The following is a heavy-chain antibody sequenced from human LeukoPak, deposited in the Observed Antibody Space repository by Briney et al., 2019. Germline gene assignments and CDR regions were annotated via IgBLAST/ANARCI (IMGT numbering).Heavy chain of an antibody. Sequence: SETLSLTCTVPGGSISGSSYYWGWIRQPPGKGLEWIGSIYYSGSTYYNPSLKSRVTISVDTSKNQFSLKLSSVTAADTAVYYCARHEQWLVRGPDYWGQGTLVTVSS. D-gene: IGHD6-19*01. CDR3: ARHEQWLVRGPDY. V-gene: IGHV4-39*01. CDR2: IYYSGST. J-gene: IGHJ4*02. CDR1: GGSISGSSYY.